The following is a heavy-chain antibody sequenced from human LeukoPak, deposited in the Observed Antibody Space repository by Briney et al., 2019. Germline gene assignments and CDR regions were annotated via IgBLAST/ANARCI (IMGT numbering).Heavy chain of an antibody. V-gene: IGHV3-23*01. CDR3: AKTTTGYSSGRYPGWPVDY. CDR2: ISGSGGNT. D-gene: IGHD6-19*01. Sequence: PGGSLRLSCAASRFTFSNYAMDWGRQAPGKGLEWVSGISGSGGNTYYAASVKGRFTISRDDSKNTMYLQMNSLRDDDTALYYCAKTTTGYSSGRYPGWPVDYWGQGTLVTVSS. CDR1: RFTFSNYA. J-gene: IGHJ4*02.